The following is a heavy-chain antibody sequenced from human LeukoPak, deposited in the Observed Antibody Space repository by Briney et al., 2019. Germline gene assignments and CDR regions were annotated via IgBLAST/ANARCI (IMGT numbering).Heavy chain of an antibody. CDR3: ARDSWFGELSIDY. CDR1: GYTFTGYY. J-gene: IGHJ4*02. CDR2: INPNSGGT. Sequence: GASVKVSCKASGYTFTGYYMHWVRQAPGQGLEWMGWINPNSGGTNYAQKFQGRVTMTRDTSNSTAYMELSRLRSDDTAVYYCARDSWFGELSIDYWGQGTLVTVSS. V-gene: IGHV1-2*02. D-gene: IGHD3-10*01.